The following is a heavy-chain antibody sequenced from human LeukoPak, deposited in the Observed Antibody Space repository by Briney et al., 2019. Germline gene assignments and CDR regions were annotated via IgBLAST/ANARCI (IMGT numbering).Heavy chain of an antibody. CDR1: GGSISSYY. V-gene: IGHV4-4*07. D-gene: IGHD6-19*01. CDR3: ARLGLDVSYYYYGMDV. J-gene: IGHJ6*02. Sequence: SETLSLTCTVSGGSISSYYWSWIQQPAGKGLEWIGRIYTSGSTNYNPSLKSRVTMSVDTSKNQFSLKLSSVTAADTAVYYCARLGLDVSYYYYGMDVWGQGTTVTVSS. CDR2: IYTSGST.